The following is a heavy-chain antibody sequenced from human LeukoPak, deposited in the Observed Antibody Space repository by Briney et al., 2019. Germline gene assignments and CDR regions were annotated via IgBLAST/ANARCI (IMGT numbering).Heavy chain of an antibody. CDR1: GYTFTGYY. J-gene: IGHJ4*02. CDR2: INPNSGDT. D-gene: IGHD3-10*01. CDR3: ARGYYGSGSPLGY. Sequence: ASVKVSFKASGYTFTGYYMHWVRQAPGQGLEWVGWINPNSGDTNYAQKFQGRVTMTRDTSISTAYMELSRLRSDDTAVYYCARGYYGSGSPLGYWGQGTLVTVPS. V-gene: IGHV1-2*02.